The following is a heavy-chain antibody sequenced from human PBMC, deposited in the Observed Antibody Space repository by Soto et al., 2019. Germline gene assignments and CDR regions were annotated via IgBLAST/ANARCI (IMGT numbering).Heavy chain of an antibody. D-gene: IGHD3-10*01. Sequence: GGSLRLSCAASGFTFSSYSMNWVRQAPGKGLEWVSSISSSSSYIYYADSVKGRFTISRDNAKNSLYLQMNSLRAEDTAVYYCARDRADDIITMVRGVIDYWGQGTLVTVSS. CDR2: ISSSSSYI. CDR3: ARDRADDIITMVRGVIDY. CDR1: GFTFSSYS. J-gene: IGHJ4*02. V-gene: IGHV3-21*01.